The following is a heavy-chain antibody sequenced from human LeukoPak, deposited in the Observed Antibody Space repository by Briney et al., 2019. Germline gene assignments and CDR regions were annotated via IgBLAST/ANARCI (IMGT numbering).Heavy chain of an antibody. J-gene: IGHJ4*02. CDR1: GFMFDDYT. Sequence: GGSLRLSCAASGFMFDDYTMHWVRQAPGKGLEWVSHINWDGGSRYYAASVKGRFTVSRDNSKNSLYLQMNSLRTEDTALYYCAKGDVDSPMNFYHWGQGTLVTVSS. D-gene: IGHD5-18*01. V-gene: IGHV3-43*01. CDR2: INWDGGSR. CDR3: AKGDVDSPMNFYH.